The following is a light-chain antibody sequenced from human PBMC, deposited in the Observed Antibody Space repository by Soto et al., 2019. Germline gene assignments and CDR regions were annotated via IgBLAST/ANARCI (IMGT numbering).Light chain of an antibody. J-gene: IGKJ1*01. V-gene: IGKV3-20*01. Sequence: ILLTQTPGTLSLSPGERATLSCRASQSVSSILLAWYRQKPGQAPMLLIYGASSRATGIPDRFSGSGSGTDFTLTISRLEPEDFAVYYCQQYGSSLWTFCQGTKV. CDR2: GAS. CDR1: QSVSSIL. CDR3: QQYGSSLWT.